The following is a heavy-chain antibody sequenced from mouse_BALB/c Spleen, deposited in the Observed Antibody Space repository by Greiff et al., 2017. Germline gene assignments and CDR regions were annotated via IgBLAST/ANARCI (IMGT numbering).Heavy chain of an antibody. CDR2: IYPGDGDT. CDR3: ATEGAYGAWFAY. Sequence: VQLQQSGAELVRPGSSVKISCKASGYAFSSYWMNWVKQRPGQGLEWIGQIYPGDGDTNYNGKFKGKATLTADKSSSTAYMQLSSLTSEDSAVYLCATEGAYGAWFAYWGQGTLVTVSA. CDR1: GYAFSSYW. J-gene: IGHJ3*01. V-gene: IGHV1-80*01. D-gene: IGHD2-10*02.